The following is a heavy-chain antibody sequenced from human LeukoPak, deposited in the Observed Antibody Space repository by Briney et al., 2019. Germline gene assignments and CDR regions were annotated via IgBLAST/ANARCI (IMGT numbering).Heavy chain of an antibody. CDR2: ISGDGGST. Sequence: GGSLRLSCAASGFTFSGYAMSWVRQAPGKGLEWVSAISGDGGSTYYADSVKGRFTISRDYSKNTLHLQMNSLRAEDTAVYYCAAAYFGVDQYYYGMDVWGQGTTVTVSS. CDR3: AAAYFGVDQYYYGMDV. J-gene: IGHJ6*02. CDR1: GFTFSGYA. V-gene: IGHV3-23*01. D-gene: IGHD3-3*01.